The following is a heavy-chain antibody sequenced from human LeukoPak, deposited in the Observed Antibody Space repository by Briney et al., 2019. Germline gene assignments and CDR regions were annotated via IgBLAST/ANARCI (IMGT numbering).Heavy chain of an antibody. Sequence: GGSPRLSCVASGFTLSSHGMHWVRQAPGKGLEWVAVLWYDGRNKYYADSVKGRFTISRDDSKNTLYLQMNSLRAEDTAVYYCARDPQHSMDVWGQGTTITVSS. V-gene: IGHV3-33*01. CDR2: LWYDGRNK. J-gene: IGHJ6*02. CDR3: ARDPQHSMDV. CDR1: GFTLSSHG. D-gene: IGHD5-18*01.